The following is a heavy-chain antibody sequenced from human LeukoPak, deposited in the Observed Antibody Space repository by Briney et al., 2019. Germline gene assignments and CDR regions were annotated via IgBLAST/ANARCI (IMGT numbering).Heavy chain of an antibody. V-gene: IGHV4-59*08. Sequence: SETLSLTCTVSGGSISSYYWSWIRQPAGKGLEWIGYIYYSGSTNYNPSLKSRVTISVDTSKNQFSLKLSSVTAADTAVYYCARYGSGSYSFGMEVWGQGTTVTVSS. CDR1: GGSISSYY. J-gene: IGHJ6*02. CDR3: ARYGSGSYSFGMEV. D-gene: IGHD3-10*01. CDR2: IYYSGST.